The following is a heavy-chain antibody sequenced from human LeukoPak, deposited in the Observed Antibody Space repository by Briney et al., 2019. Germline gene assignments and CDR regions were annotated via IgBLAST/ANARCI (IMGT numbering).Heavy chain of an antibody. CDR2: IIPIFGTA. CDR1: GYTFTSYG. V-gene: IGHV1-69*05. Sequence: GASVKVSCKASGYTFTSYGISWVRQAPGQGLEWMGGIIPIFGTANYAQKFQGRVTMTRDTSTSTVYMELSSLRSEDTAVYYCAREGLTMIVGPRFYMDVWGKGTTVTISS. D-gene: IGHD3-22*01. J-gene: IGHJ6*03. CDR3: AREGLTMIVGPRFYMDV.